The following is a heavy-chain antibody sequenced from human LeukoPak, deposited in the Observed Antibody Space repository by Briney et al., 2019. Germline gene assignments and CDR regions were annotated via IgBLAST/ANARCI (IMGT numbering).Heavy chain of an antibody. J-gene: IGHJ6*03. CDR2: INHSGST. CDR3: ARLENYYYYYMDV. CDR1: GGSFSGYY. V-gene: IGHV4-34*01. Sequence: SETLSLTCAVYGGSFSGYYWGWTRQPPGKGLEWIGEINHSGSTNYNPSLKSRVTISVDTSKNQFSLKLSSVTAADTAVYYCARLENYYYYYMDVWGKGTTVTISS.